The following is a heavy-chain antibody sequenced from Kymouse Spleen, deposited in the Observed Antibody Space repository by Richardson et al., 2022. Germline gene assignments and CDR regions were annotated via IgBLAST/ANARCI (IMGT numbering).Heavy chain of an antibody. V-gene: IGHV3-48*02. CDR3: ARDSYSSSPYYFDY. J-gene: IGHJ4*02. D-gene: IGHD6-13*01. CDR2: ISSSSSTI. CDR1: GFTFSSYS. Sequence: EVQLVESGGGLVQPGGSLRLSCAASGFTFSSYSMNWVRQAPGKGLEWVSYISSSSSTIYYADSVKGRFTISRDNAKNSLYLQMNSLRDEDTAVYYCARDSYSSSPYYFDYWGQGTLVTVSS.